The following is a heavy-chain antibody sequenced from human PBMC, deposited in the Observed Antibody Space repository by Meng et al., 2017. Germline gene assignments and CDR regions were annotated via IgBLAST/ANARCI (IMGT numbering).Heavy chain of an antibody. Sequence: VQLQAWAAGLLTPSEPLSLTCAVYGGSFSGYYWSWIRQPPGKGLEWIGEINHSGSTNYNPSLKSRVTISVDTSKHQFSLKLSSVTAADTAVYYCARGLRITMVRGVKGWFDPWGQGTLVTVSS. CDR2: INHSGST. CDR1: GGSFSGYY. CDR3: ARGLRITMVRGVKGWFDP. V-gene: IGHV4-34*01. J-gene: IGHJ5*02. D-gene: IGHD3-10*01.